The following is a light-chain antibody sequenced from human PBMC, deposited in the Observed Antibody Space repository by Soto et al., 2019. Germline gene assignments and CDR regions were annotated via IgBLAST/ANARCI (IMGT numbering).Light chain of an antibody. CDR3: QHYGSSLLFT. J-gene: IGKJ3*01. CDR1: QSVSSNI. CDR2: GAS. V-gene: IGKV3-20*01. Sequence: EIVLTQSPGTLSLSPGERATLSCRASQSVSSNILAWYQQKPGQAPRLLIYGASSRATGIPDRFSGSGSGTDFTLTISRLEPEDFAVYYCQHYGSSLLFTFGPGTKVDVK.